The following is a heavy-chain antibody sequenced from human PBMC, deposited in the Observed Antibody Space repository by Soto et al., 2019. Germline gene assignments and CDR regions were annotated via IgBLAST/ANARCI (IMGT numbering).Heavy chain of an antibody. CDR1: GYTFTSYG. J-gene: IGHJ5*02. V-gene: IGHV1-18*01. Sequence: GASVKVSCKASGYTFTSYGISWVRQAPGQGLEWRGWISAYNGNTNYAQKVQGRVTMTTDTSTSTAYMELRSLRSDDTAVYHCARDGRNGSGRYYRGRATGMRFGPWGQGTLVTVSS. D-gene: IGHD3-10*01. CDR3: ARDGRNGSGRYYRGRATGMRFGP. CDR2: ISAYNGNT.